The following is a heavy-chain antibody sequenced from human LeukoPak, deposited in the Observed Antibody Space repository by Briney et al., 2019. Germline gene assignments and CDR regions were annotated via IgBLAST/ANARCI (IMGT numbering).Heavy chain of an antibody. J-gene: IGHJ4*02. CDR3: ARGVSVAGTWYFDY. D-gene: IGHD6-19*01. V-gene: IGHV1-2*02. CDR2: INPNSGGT. Sequence: ASVKVSCKASGYTFTGYYMHWVRQAPGQGLEWMGWINPNSGGTNYAQKFQGTVTMTRDTSINTAYMDLRRLRSDGTALYYCARGVSVAGTWYFDYWGQGTLVTVSS. CDR1: GYTFTGYY.